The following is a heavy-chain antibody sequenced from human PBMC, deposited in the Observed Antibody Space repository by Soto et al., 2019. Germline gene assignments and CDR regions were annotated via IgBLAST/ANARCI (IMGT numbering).Heavy chain of an antibody. Sequence: QVQLQESGPGLVKPSQTLSLTCTVSGASIRSGGYYWSWIRQHPGKGLEWIGYIYYSVSTYYNPSLKSRVTISVDTSKNQFSLKLSSVTAADTAVYYCARVFGATPGAYYYGMDVWGQGTTVTVSS. J-gene: IGHJ6*02. D-gene: IGHD3-10*01. CDR1: GASIRSGGYY. CDR3: ARVFGATPGAYYYGMDV. CDR2: IYYSVST. V-gene: IGHV4-31*03.